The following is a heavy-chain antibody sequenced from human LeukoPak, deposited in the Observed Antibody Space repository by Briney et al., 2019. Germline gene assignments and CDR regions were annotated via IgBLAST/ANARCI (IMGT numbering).Heavy chain of an antibody. CDR1: GFTFDDYA. CDR3: AKDRGVVTGERDFDY. CDR2: ISWNSGSI. D-gene: IGHD2/OR15-2a*01. V-gene: IGHV3-9*01. J-gene: IGHJ4*02. Sequence: PGGSLRLSCAASGFTFDDYAMHWVRQAPGKGLEWVSGISWNSGSIGYADSVKGRFTIPRDNAKNSLYLQMNSLRAEDTALYYCAKDRGVVTGERDFDYWGQGTLVTVSS.